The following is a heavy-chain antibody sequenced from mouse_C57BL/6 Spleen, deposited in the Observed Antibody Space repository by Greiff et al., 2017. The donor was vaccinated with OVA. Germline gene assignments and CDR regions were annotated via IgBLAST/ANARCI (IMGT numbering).Heavy chain of an antibody. CDR1: GFSFNTYA. Sequence: EVPLVESGGGLVQPKGSLKLSCAASGFSFNTYAMNWVRQAPGKGLEWVARIRSKSNNYATYYADSVKDRFTISRDDSESMLYLQMNNLKTDDTAMYYCVRGYFGWAMDYWGQGTSVTVSS. CDR2: IRSKSNNYAT. J-gene: IGHJ4*01. V-gene: IGHV10-1*01. CDR3: VRGYFGWAMDY. D-gene: IGHD2-2*01.